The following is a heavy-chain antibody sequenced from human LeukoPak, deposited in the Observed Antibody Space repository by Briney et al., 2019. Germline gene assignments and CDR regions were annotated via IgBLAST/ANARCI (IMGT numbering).Heavy chain of an antibody. CDR2: IYSGGST. Sequence: GGSLRLSCAAPGFTVSSNYMSWVRQAPGKGLGWVSVIYSGGSTYYADSVKGRFTISRDNSKNTLYLQMNSLRAEDTAVYYCARGLGGSPFYFDYWGQGTLVTVSS. D-gene: IGHD1-26*01. V-gene: IGHV3-53*01. CDR3: ARGLGGSPFYFDY. CDR1: GFTVSSNY. J-gene: IGHJ4*02.